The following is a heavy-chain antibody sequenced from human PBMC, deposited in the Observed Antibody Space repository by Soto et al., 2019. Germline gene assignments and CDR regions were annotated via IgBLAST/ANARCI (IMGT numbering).Heavy chain of an antibody. V-gene: IGHV6-1*01. D-gene: IGHD3-3*01. J-gene: IGHJ4*02. CDR3: ARDMAIDEDYDFWSGYYRGFDY. Sequence: SPPLSLPCGISGDSVSSNSASWNWIRQSPSRGLEWRGRTYYRSKWYNDYAVSVKSRITINPDTSKNQFSLQLNSVTPEDTAVYYCARDMAIDEDYDFWSGYYRGFDYWGQGTLVNVSA. CDR2: TYYRSKWYN. CDR1: GDSVSSNSAS.